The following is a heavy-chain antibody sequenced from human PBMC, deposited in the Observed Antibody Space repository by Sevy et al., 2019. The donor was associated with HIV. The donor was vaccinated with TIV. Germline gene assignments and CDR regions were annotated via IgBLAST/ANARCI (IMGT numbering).Heavy chain of an antibody. V-gene: IGHV3-21*01. Sequence: GGSLRLSCAASGFTFSNYNINWVRQAPGKGLEWVSYISGLSNYIYYADSLGGRFTISIDNAKNSVYLQMNSLRTEDTAVYYCARGASSGWDYFDYWGQGTLVTVSS. CDR2: ISGLSNYI. D-gene: IGHD6-19*01. CDR3: ARGASSGWDYFDY. CDR1: GFTFSNYN. J-gene: IGHJ4*02.